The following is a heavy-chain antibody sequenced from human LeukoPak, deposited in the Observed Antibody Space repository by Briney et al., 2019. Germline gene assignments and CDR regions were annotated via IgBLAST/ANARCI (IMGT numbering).Heavy chain of an antibody. J-gene: IGHJ2*01. Sequence: SQTLSLTCTVSGGSISSGGYYWSWIRQHPGKGLEWIGYIYYSGSTYYNPSLKSRVTISVDTSKNRFSLKLSSVTAADTAVYYCARDTLRYFDLWGRGTLVTVSS. CDR2: IYYSGST. V-gene: IGHV4-31*03. CDR3: ARDTLRYFDL. CDR1: GGSISSGGYY.